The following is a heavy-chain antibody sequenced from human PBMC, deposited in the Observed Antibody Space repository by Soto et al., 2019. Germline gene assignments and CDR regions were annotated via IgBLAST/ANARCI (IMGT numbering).Heavy chain of an antibody. V-gene: IGHV2-5*02. CDR3: APGSGSLFVF. D-gene: IGHD6-19*01. CDR1: GFSLTNNAVG. Sequence: QITLKESGPTLVKPTQTLTLTCTFSGFSLTNNAVGVGWFRQPPGKALEWLALIYWDDDNHYSPSLKSRLTFTKDTTKNQVLLIMTNMDTVETTTYYCAPGSGSLFVFWGQGTLVTVSS. J-gene: IGHJ4*02. CDR2: IYWDDDN.